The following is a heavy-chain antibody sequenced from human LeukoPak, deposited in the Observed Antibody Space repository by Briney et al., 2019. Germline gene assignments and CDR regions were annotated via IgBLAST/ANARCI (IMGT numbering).Heavy chain of an antibody. J-gene: IGHJ4*02. CDR1: GGPISSSSYY. V-gene: IGHV4-39*01. D-gene: IGHD3-10*01. CDR3: ARFGLWLGEDY. CDR2: IYHSGST. Sequence: SETLSLTCTVSGGPISSSSYYWGWIRQPPGKGLEWIGEIYHSGSTNYNPPLKSRVTISVDKSKNQFSLKLSSVTAADTAVYYCARFGLWLGEDYWGQGTLVTVSS.